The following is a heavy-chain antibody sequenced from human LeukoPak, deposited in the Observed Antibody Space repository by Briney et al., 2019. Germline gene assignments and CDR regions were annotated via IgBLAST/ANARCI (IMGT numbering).Heavy chain of an antibody. Sequence: ASVKVSCKASGYTFTSYGISWVRQAPGQGLEWMGWISAYNGNTNYAQKLQGRVTMTTDASTSTAYMELRSLRSDDTAAYYCARVFDILTGFDYWGQGTLVTVSS. CDR2: ISAYNGNT. J-gene: IGHJ4*02. CDR3: ARVFDILTGFDY. D-gene: IGHD3-9*01. V-gene: IGHV1-18*04. CDR1: GYTFTSYG.